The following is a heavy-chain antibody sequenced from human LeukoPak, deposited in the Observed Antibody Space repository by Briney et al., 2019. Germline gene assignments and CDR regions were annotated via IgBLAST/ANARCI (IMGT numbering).Heavy chain of an antibody. V-gene: IGHV3-49*04. CDR1: GVTPSRYA. CDR2: IRSKAYGGTT. D-gene: IGHD3-10*01. J-gene: IGHJ3*02. Sequence: GGSLRLSCAASGVTPSRYAMSLVRQAPGKGLEWVGFIRSKAYGGTTEYAASVKGRFTISRDDSKSIAYLQMNSLKTEDTAVYYCTRARVLLWFGELFGNAFDIWGQGTMVTVSS. CDR3: TRARVLLWFGELFGNAFDI.